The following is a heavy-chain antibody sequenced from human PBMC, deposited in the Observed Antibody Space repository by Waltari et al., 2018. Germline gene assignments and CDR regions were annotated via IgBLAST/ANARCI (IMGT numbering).Heavy chain of an antibody. V-gene: IGHV4-4*07. D-gene: IGHD2-15*01. CDR3: ARGGYCSGGSCYNYYYYYMDV. Sequence: QVQLQESGPGLVKPSETLSLTCTVSGGSISSYYWSWIRQPARKGLEWIGRIYTSGSTNYNPSLKSRGTMSVDTFKNQFSLKLSSVTAADTAVYYCARGGYCSGGSCYNYYYYYMDVWGKGTTVTISS. CDR2: IYTSGST. CDR1: GGSISSYY. J-gene: IGHJ6*03.